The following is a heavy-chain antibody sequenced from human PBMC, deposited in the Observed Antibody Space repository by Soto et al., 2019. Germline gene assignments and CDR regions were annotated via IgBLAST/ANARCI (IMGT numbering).Heavy chain of an antibody. D-gene: IGHD7-27*01. J-gene: IGHJ4*02. CDR1: GFTFSGSA. Sequence: EVQLVESGGGLVQPGGSLKLSCAASGFTFSGSAMHWVRQASGKGLEWVGRIRSKANSYATAYAASVKGRFTISRDDSKNTAYLQMNSLKTEDTDVYYCTRPKTGDGNYWGQGTLVTVSS. CDR2: IRSKANSYAT. V-gene: IGHV3-73*01. CDR3: TRPKTGDGNY.